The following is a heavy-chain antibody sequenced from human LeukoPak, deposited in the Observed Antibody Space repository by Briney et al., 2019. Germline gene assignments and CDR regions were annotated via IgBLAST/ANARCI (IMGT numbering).Heavy chain of an antibody. J-gene: IGHJ4*02. D-gene: IGHD3-22*01. V-gene: IGHV3-23*01. CDR1: GFTFSDHA. CDR3: AYLDSSGYYYGRLRY. CDR2: ISAGGDRT. Sequence: PGESLRLSCAASGFTFSDHALSWVRQTPGKGLEAVSSISAGGDRTHYADSAKGRFTISRDNSKNTLYLQMTSLRAEDTAVHFCAYLDSSGYYYGRLRYWGQGTPVTVSS.